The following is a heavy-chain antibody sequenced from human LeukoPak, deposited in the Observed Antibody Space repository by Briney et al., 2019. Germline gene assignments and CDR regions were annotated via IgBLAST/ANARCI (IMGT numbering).Heavy chain of an antibody. CDR2: IGSSSGYI. CDR3: ASFPWDLRPT. D-gene: IGHD1-26*01. CDR1: GFTFSSYN. Sequence: GGSLRLSCAASGFTFSSYNMNWVRQAPGKGLEWVSFIGSSSGYIYYADSVKGRFTISRDNAKNSLYLQMNSLRAEDTAVYYCASFPWDLRPTWGQGTLVSVAS. J-gene: IGHJ4*02. V-gene: IGHV3-21*01.